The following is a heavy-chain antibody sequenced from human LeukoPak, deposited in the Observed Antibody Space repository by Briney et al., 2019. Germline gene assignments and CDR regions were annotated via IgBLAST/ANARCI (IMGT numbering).Heavy chain of an antibody. CDR1: GYTFTSYA. V-gene: IGHV1-3*01. CDR2: VNAGNGNT. D-gene: IGHD2-2*01. CDR3: ARTVVVVPAATYYFDY. J-gene: IGHJ4*02. Sequence: ASVTVSCKASGYTFTSYAMHWVRQAPGQRLEWMGWVNAGNGNTKYSQAFQGRVTITRDTSASTAYMELSSLRSEDTAVYYCARTVVVVPAATYYFDYWGQGTLVTVSS.